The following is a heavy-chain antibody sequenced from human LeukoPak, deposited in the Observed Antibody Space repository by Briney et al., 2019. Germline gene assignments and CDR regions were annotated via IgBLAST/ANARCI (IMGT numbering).Heavy chain of an antibody. CDR1: GGSIISYY. V-gene: IGHV4-59*01. D-gene: IGHD2-15*01. CDR2: IYYSGST. Sequence: KPSETLSLTCTVSGGSIISYYWSWIRQPPGKGLEWIGYIYYSGSTNYNPSLKSRVTISVDTSKNQFSLKLSSVTAADTAVYYCARDWVDGPEAATPMGWFDPWGQGTLVTVSS. J-gene: IGHJ5*02. CDR3: ARDWVDGPEAATPMGWFDP.